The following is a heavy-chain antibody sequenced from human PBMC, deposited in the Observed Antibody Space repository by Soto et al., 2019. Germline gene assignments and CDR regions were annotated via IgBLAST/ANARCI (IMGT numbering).Heavy chain of an antibody. CDR2: INPANGDL. D-gene: IGHD2-8*01. J-gene: IGHJ3*01. CDR1: GYLFTSFS. CDR3: ARRGRDSYCTSECLHALDV. V-gene: IGHV1-3*01. Sequence: QVQLVQSGAAVKEPGASVRLSCKTSGYLFTSFSLHWVRQAPGQGPEWMGWINPANGDLKYSPKFQGRVTIDRDTLAAPAYLDLHRLKFEDTAVYYWARRGRDSYCTSECLHALDVWGRGIMVTVS.